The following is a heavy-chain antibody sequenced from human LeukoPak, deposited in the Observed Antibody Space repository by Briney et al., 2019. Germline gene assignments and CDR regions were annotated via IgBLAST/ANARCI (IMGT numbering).Heavy chain of an antibody. V-gene: IGHV3-23*01. Sequence: GGSLRLSCAASGFTFSSYAMSWVRQAPGKGLEWVSAISGSGGSTYYADSVKGRLTISRDNSKNTLYLQMNSLRAEDTAVYYCAKSDCSGGSCYPLYYYMDVWGKGTTVTVSS. CDR2: ISGSGGST. CDR1: GFTFSSYA. D-gene: IGHD2-15*01. J-gene: IGHJ6*03. CDR3: AKSDCSGGSCYPLYYYMDV.